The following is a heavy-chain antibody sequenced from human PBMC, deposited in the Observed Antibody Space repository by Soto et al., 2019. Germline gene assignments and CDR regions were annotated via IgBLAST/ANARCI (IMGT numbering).Heavy chain of an antibody. D-gene: IGHD6-13*01. V-gene: IGHV3-11*06. CDR1: GFTFSDYY. CDR2: ISSSSSYT. J-gene: IGHJ4*02. Sequence: GGSLRLSCAASGFTFSDYYMSWIRQAPGKGLEWVSYISSSSSYTNYADSVKGRFTISRDNAKNSLYLQMNSLRAEDTAVYYCAGGNRIAAAGLIHPAGPPSGHWGQGTLVTVPS. CDR3: AGGNRIAAAGLIHPAGPPSGH.